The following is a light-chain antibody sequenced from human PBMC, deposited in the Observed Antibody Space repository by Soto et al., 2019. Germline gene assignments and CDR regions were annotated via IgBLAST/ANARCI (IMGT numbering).Light chain of an antibody. CDR3: QQYGSSPALFT. CDR1: QSVSSNY. V-gene: IGKV3-20*01. J-gene: IGKJ3*01. CDR2: GAS. Sequence: EIVLTQPPGTLSLSPGERATLSCRASQSVSSNYLAWYQQKPGQAPRPLIYGASSRATGIPDRFSGSGSGTEFTLTISRLEPEDFAVYYCQQYGSSPALFTFGPGTKVDIK.